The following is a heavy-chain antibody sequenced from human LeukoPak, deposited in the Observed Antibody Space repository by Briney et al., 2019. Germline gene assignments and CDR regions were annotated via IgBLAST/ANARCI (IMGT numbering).Heavy chain of an antibody. CDR2: ITSGGAST. Sequence: GGSLRLSCDASGFSISDYYMSWIRQSPGKGLEWISYITSGGASTNYADSVRGRFTISRDKARNSVALQLNSLRAEDTAVYYCTRQRRGTYYAFDSWGQGTLVTVSS. D-gene: IGHD3-16*01. CDR3: TRQRRGTYYAFDS. J-gene: IGHJ4*02. V-gene: IGHV3-11*01. CDR1: GFSISDYY.